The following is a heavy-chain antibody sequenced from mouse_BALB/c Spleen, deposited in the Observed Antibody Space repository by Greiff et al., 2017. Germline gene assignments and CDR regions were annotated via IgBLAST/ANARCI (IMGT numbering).Heavy chain of an antibody. CDR2: ISYSGST. J-gene: IGHJ2*01. Sequence: VQLKESGPSLVKPSQTLSLTCSVTGDSITSGYWNWIRKFPGNKLEYMGYISYSGSTYYNPSLKSRISITRDTSKNQYYLQLNSVTTEDTATYYCARHYYGSYYFDYWGQGTTLTVSS. D-gene: IGHD1-1*01. CDR3: ARHYYGSYYFDY. CDR1: GDSITSGY. V-gene: IGHV3-8*02.